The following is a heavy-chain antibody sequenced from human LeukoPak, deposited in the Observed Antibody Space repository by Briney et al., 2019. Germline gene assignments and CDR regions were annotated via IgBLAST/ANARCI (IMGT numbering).Heavy chain of an antibody. CDR2: ISWNSGSI. Sequence: GGSLRLSCAASGFTFDDYAMHWVRQAPGKGLEWVSGISWNSGSIGYADSVKGRFTISRDNAKNSLYLQMNSLRAEDTALYYCAKAHYYDSSGQEAFDYWGQGTLVTVSS. J-gene: IGHJ4*02. CDR1: GFTFDDYA. V-gene: IGHV3-9*01. CDR3: AKAHYYDSSGQEAFDY. D-gene: IGHD3-22*01.